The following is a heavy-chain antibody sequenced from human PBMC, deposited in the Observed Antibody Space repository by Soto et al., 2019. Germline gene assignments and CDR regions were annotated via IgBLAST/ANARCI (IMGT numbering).Heavy chain of an antibody. J-gene: IGHJ4*02. CDR3: AKDSSGSDFDY. Sequence: GGSLSLSCAASGFTFSSYGMHWVRQAPGKGLEWVAVISYDGSNKYYADSVKGRFTISRDNSKNTLYLQMNSLRAEDTAVYYCAKDSSGSDFDYWGQGTLVTVSS. CDR2: ISYDGSNK. V-gene: IGHV3-30*18. D-gene: IGHD6-19*01. CDR1: GFTFSSYG.